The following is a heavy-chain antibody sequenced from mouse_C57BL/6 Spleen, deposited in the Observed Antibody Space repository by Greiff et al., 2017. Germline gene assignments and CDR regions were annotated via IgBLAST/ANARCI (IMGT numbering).Heavy chain of an antibody. V-gene: IGHV1-80*01. Sequence: VKLVESGAELVKPGASVKISCKASGYAFSSYWMNWVKQRPGKGLEWIRQIYPGDGDTNYNGKFKGKATLTADKSSSTAYMQLSSLTSEDSAVYFCARSPDSSGYFDYWGQGTTLTVSS. CDR1: GYAFSSYW. D-gene: IGHD3-2*02. CDR3: ARSPDSSGYFDY. J-gene: IGHJ2*01. CDR2: IYPGDGDT.